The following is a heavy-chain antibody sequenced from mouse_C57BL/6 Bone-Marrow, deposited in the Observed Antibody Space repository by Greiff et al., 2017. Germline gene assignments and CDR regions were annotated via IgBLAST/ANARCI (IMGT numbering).Heavy chain of an antibody. J-gene: IGHJ4*01. CDR3: ARGELRSYYYAMDY. V-gene: IGHV5-4*03. CDR2: ISDGGSYT. D-gene: IGHD1-1*01. CDR1: GFTFSSYA. Sequence: EVMLVESGGGLVKPGGSLKLSCAASGFTFSSYAMSWVRQTPEKRLEWVATISDGGSYTYYPDNVKGRFTISRDNAKNNLYLQMSHLKSEDTAMYYCARGELRSYYYAMDYWGQGTSVTVSS.